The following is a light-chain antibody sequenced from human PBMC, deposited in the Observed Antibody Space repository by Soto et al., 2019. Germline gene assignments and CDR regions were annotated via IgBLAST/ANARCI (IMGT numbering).Light chain of an antibody. V-gene: IGKV3-11*01. J-gene: IGKJ3*01. CDR1: QSVSSL. CDR3: QQRSHWPFT. CDR2: GAS. Sequence: EIVLTQSPATLSLSPGDTATLSCRASQSVSSLLAWYQHKPPQAPRLLIHGASNRATGIPARFGGSGSGTEFTLTISSLAPDESAVYYCQQRSHWPFTFGPGTKVDIK.